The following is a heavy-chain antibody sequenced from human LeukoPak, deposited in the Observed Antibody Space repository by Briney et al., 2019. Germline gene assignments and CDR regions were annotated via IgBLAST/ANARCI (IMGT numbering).Heavy chain of an antibody. Sequence: PGGPLRLSCAASGFTFSSYSMNWVRQAPGKGLEWVSSISSSSSYIYYADSVKGRFTISRDNAKNSLYLQMNSLRAEDTAVYYCARSIVATNGGDYWGQGTLVTVSS. J-gene: IGHJ4*02. V-gene: IGHV3-21*01. CDR1: GFTFSSYS. D-gene: IGHD5-12*01. CDR3: ARSIVATNGGDY. CDR2: ISSSSSYI.